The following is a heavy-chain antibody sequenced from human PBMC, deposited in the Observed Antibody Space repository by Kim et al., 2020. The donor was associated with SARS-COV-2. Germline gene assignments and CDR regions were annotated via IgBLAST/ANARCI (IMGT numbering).Heavy chain of an antibody. D-gene: IGHD5-12*01. V-gene: IGHV1-69*04. Sequence: NYAQKFQGRVTITADKSTSTAYMELSSLRSEDTAVYYCAREEMATIYFDYWGQGTLVTVSS. J-gene: IGHJ4*02. CDR3: AREEMATIYFDY.